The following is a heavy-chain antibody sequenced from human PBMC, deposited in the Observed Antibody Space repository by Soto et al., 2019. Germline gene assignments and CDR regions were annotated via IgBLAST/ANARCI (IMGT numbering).Heavy chain of an antibody. J-gene: IGHJ4*02. Sequence: TSETLSLTCAVSGDSISSYYCMWIRQPPGKGLESIGYLYYGRSANYNPSLKSRVTLSVDTSTNQCSLTLSSMTAADTAVYYCARQPRILTGYSGHFDYWGQGTLVTVSS. D-gene: IGHD3-9*01. CDR1: GDSISSYY. CDR2: LYYGRSA. CDR3: ARQPRILTGYSGHFDY. V-gene: IGHV4-59*01.